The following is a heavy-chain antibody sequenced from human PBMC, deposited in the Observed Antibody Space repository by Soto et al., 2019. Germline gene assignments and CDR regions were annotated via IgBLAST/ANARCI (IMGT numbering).Heavy chain of an antibody. V-gene: IGHV3-30-3*01. J-gene: IGHJ4*02. CDR3: ARGPSSLTRFDY. Sequence: GGSLRLSCAASGFTFSSYAMHWVRQAPGKGLEWVAFISYDGSKKYYADSVKGRFTISRDNSKNTLYLQMNSLRAEDMAVYYCARGPSSLTRFDYWGQGTLVTVSS. CDR1: GFTFSSYA. D-gene: IGHD2-2*01. CDR2: ISYDGSKK.